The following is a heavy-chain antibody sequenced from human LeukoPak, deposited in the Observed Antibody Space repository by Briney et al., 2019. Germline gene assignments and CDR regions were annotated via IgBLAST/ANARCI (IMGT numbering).Heavy chain of an antibody. CDR1: GGTFSSYA. Sequence: SVKVSCKASGGTFSSYAISWVRQAPGQGLEWMGGIIPIFGTANYAQKFQGRVTITADESTSTAYMELSSLRSEDTAVYYCARGRSYDYYGSGSYYLGDYRGQGTLVTVSS. J-gene: IGHJ4*02. CDR3: ARGRSYDYYGSGSYYLGDY. CDR2: IIPIFGTA. V-gene: IGHV1-69*13. D-gene: IGHD3-10*01.